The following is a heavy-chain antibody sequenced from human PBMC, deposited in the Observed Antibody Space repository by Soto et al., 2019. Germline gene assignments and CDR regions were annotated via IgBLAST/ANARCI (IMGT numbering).Heavy chain of an antibody. Sequence: QVQLQQSGPGLVKPSQTLSLTCAISGDSVSSNSAAWNWIRQSPSRGLEWLGRTYYRSKWYNDYAVSVKSRITINPDTSKNQFSLQLNSVTPEDTAVYYCARETAQGGIAAAETLEPFDYWGQGTLVTVSS. D-gene: IGHD6-13*01. V-gene: IGHV6-1*01. CDR3: ARETAQGGIAAAETLEPFDY. CDR1: GDSVSSNSAA. CDR2: TYYRSKWYN. J-gene: IGHJ4*02.